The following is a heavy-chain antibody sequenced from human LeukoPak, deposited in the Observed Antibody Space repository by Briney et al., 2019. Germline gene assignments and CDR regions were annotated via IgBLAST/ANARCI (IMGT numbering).Heavy chain of an antibody. J-gene: IGHJ4*02. D-gene: IGHD3-22*01. Sequence: GGSLRLSCAASGFTFSSYAMSWVRQAPGKGLEWVSAISGSGGSTYYADSVKGRFSISRDNSKNTLYLQMNSLRAEDTAVYYCAKDNSYDSSGYYPPSFDYWGQGTLVTVSS. V-gene: IGHV3-23*01. CDR2: ISGSGGST. CDR3: AKDNSYDSSGYYPPSFDY. CDR1: GFTFSSYA.